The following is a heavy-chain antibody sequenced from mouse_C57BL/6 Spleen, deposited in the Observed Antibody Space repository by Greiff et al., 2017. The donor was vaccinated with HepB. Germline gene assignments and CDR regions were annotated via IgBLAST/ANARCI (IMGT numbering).Heavy chain of an antibody. D-gene: IGHD3-2*02. Sequence: VQLQQSGAELARPGASVKLSCKASGYTFTSYGISWVKQRTGQGLEWIGEIYPRSGNTYYNEKFKGKATLTADKSSSTAYMELRSLTSEDSAVYFCADSSGFPAWFAYWGQGTLVTVSA. CDR3: ADSSGFPAWFAY. CDR1: GYTFTSYG. CDR2: IYPRSGNT. J-gene: IGHJ3*01. V-gene: IGHV1-81*01.